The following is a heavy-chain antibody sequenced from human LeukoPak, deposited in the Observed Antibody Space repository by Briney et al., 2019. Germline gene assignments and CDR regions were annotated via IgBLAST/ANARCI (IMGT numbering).Heavy chain of an antibody. J-gene: IGHJ6*03. D-gene: IGHD2-2*01. Sequence: ASVKVSCKASGYTFTGYYMHWVRQAPGQGLEWMGWINPNSGGTNYAQKFQGWVTMTRDTSISTAYMELSRLRSDDTAVYYCARESPYQLLHYYYYMDVWGKGTTVTVSS. CDR3: ARESPYQLLHYYYYMDV. CDR1: GYTFTGYY. V-gene: IGHV1-2*04. CDR2: INPNSGGT.